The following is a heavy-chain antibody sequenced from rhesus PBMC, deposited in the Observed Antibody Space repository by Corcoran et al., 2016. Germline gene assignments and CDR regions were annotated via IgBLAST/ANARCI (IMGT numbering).Heavy chain of an antibody. J-gene: IGHJ4*01. CDR2: ISYSGST. CDR1: GYSISSGYG. CDR3: ARLIVGS. V-gene: IGHV4-122*02. Sequence: QLQLQESGTGLVKPSETLSLTCAVSGYSISSGYGWRWIRQPPGKGLEWIGYISYSGSTRYNPSLKSRVTVSRDTSKNQFSLKLSSVTAADTAVYYCARLIVGSWGQGGLVTVSS. D-gene: IGHD2-15*01.